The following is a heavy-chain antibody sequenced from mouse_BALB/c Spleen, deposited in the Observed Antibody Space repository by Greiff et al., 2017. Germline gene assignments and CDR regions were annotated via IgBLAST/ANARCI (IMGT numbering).Heavy chain of an antibody. J-gene: IGHJ2*01. D-gene: IGHD2-3*01. CDR1: GYTFTSYW. V-gene: IGHV1-69*02. Sequence: QVQLQQPGAELVKPGAPVKLSCKASGYTFTSYWMNWVKQRPGRGLEWIGRIDPSDSETHYNQKFKDKATLTVDKSSSTAYIQLSSLTSEDSAVYYCAREDDGYLYYFDYWGQGTTLTVSS. CDR3: AREDDGYLYYFDY. CDR2: IDPSDSET.